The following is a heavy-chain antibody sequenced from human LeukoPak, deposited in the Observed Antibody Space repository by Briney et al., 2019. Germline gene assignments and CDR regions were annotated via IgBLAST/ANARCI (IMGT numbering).Heavy chain of an antibody. CDR2: IYYSGST. CDR3: ASISVGTNWFDP. Sequence: SETLSLTCTVSGGSVSSGSYYWSWIRQPPGKGLEWIGYIYYSGSTNYNPSLKSRVTISVDTSKNQFSLKVNSVTAADTAVYYCASISVGTNWFDPWGQGTPVTVSS. J-gene: IGHJ5*02. V-gene: IGHV4-61*01. D-gene: IGHD1-1*01. CDR1: GGSVSSGSYY.